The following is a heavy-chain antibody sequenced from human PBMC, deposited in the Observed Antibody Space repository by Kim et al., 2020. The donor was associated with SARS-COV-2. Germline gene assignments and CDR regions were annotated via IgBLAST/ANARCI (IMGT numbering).Heavy chain of an antibody. CDR2: ISSSSSYI. Sequence: GGSLRLSCAASGFTFSSYSMNWVRQAPGKGLEWVSSISSSSSYIYYADSVKGRFTISRDNAKNSLYLQMNSLRAEDTAVYYCARDRGTPPDYYYGMDVWGQGTTVTVSS. V-gene: IGHV3-21*01. CDR1: GFTFSSYS. CDR3: ARDRGTPPDYYYGMDV. J-gene: IGHJ6*02. D-gene: IGHD3-10*01.